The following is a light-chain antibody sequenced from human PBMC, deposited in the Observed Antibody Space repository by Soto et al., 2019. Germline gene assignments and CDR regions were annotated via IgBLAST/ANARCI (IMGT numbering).Light chain of an antibody. Sequence: EIVLTQSPGTLSLSPGERATLSCRASQSVSSSYLAWYRQKPGQAPRLLIYGASSRATGIPDRFSGSGSGTDFTLTISRLEPEDFAVYYCQQYGSSSYTFGQGTKLEIK. CDR1: QSVSSSY. J-gene: IGKJ2*01. CDR2: GAS. CDR3: QQYGSSSYT. V-gene: IGKV3-20*01.